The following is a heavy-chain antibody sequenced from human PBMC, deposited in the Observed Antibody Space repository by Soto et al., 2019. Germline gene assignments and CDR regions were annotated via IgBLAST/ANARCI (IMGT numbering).Heavy chain of an antibody. CDR2: ISYDGSNK. CDR1: GFTFSSYA. Sequence: QVQLVESGGGVVQPGRSLRLSCAASGFTFSSYAMHWVRQAPGKGLEWVAVISYDGSNKYYADSVKGRFTISRDNSKNTLYLQMNSLRAEDTAVYYCARGPPDYGDTLHYYYYCMDVWGQGTTVTVSS. CDR3: ARGPPDYGDTLHYYYYCMDV. J-gene: IGHJ6*02. D-gene: IGHD4-17*01. V-gene: IGHV3-30-3*01.